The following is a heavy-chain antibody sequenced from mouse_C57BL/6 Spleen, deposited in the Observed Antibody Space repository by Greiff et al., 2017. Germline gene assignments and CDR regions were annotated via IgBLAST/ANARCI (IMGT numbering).Heavy chain of an antibody. J-gene: IGHJ3*01. V-gene: IGHV1-9*01. CDR3: ARKRDYYYGSSFAY. CDR1: GYTFTGYW. D-gene: IGHD1-1*01. Sequence: VQLQESGAELMKPGASVKLSCKATGYTFTGYWIEWVKQRPGHGLEWIGEILPGSGSTNYNAKFKGKATFTADTSSNTAYIQLSSLTTEDSAIYYCARKRDYYYGSSFAYWGQGTLVTVSA. CDR2: ILPGSGST.